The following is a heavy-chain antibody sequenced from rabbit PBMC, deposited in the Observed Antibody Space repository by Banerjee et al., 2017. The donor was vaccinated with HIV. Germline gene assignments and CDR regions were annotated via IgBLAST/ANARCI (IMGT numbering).Heavy chain of an antibody. D-gene: IGHD1-1*01. J-gene: IGHJ4*01. V-gene: IGHV1S40*01. CDR1: GIDFSSYYY. Sequence: QSLEESGGGLVKPGGTLTLTCKASGIDFSSYYYMCWVRQAPGKGLEWIACIYAGSSGSTYYASWAKGRFTISKTSSTTVTLQMTSLTAADTATYSCARAAYSSVSGYSHFNLWGPGTLVTVS. CDR2: IYAGSSGST. CDR3: ARAAYSSVSGYSHFNL.